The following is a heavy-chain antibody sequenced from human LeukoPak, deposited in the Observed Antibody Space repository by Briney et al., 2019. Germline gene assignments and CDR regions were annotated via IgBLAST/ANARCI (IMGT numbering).Heavy chain of an antibody. D-gene: IGHD3-9*01. Sequence: KCGGSLRLFCGASGFTFSDYNMNWVRKAPGKGQEWVSYITNGGSTIHHADSVKGRFTISRDNAKKTLYLQMNSLRAEDTAVYYCARSIGLTGGGVDVWGQGTTVTVSS. V-gene: IGHV3-11*01. CDR1: GFTFSDYN. CDR2: ITNGGSTI. CDR3: ARSIGLTGGGVDV. J-gene: IGHJ6*02.